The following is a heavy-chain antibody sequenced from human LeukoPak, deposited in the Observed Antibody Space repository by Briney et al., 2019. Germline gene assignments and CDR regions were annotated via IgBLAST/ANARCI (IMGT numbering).Heavy chain of an antibody. CDR1: GFTFSSYT. Sequence: GGSLRLSCAASGFTFSSYTMNWVRQAPGKGLEWVSSISASRSNIYYANSVKGRFTISRDNAKNSLYLQMNSLRDEDADVYYCARVAMYYDIFTCYCNYYCIDPWGQGTLVTVSS. V-gene: IGHV3-21*01. CDR3: ARVAMYYDIFTCYCNYYCIDP. J-gene: IGHJ5*02. D-gene: IGHD3-9*01. CDR2: ISASRSNI.